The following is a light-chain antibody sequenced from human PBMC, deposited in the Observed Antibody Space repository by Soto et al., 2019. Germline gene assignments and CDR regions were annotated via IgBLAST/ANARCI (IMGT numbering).Light chain of an antibody. CDR3: SSYTSDITQV. V-gene: IGLV2-14*01. CDR1: SSDVGRYNY. J-gene: IGLJ3*02. Sequence: QSALTQPASVSGSPGQSITISCTGTSSDVGRYNYVSWYRQHPGTAPNLIISDVNSRPSGISNRFSGSKSGNTASLTISGLQAEDEAYYYCSSYTSDITQVFGGGTKLTVL. CDR2: DVN.